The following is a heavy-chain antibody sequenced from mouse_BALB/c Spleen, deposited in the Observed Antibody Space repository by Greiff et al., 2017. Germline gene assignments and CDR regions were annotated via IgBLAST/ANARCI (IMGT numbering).Heavy chain of an antibody. CDR2: ISSGSSTI. J-gene: IGHJ1*01. CDR3: ARSLRWYFDV. V-gene: IGHV5-17*02. CDR1: GFTFSSFG. D-gene: IGHD1-1*01. Sequence: EVHLVESGGGLVQPGGSRKLSCAASGFTFSSFGMHWVRQAPEQGLEWVAYISSGSSTIYYADTVKGRFTISRDNPKNTLFLQMSSLRSEDTAMYYCARSLRWYFDVWGAGTTVTVSA.